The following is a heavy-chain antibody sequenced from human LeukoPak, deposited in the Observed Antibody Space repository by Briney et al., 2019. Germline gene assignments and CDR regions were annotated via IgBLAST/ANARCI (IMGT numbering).Heavy chain of an antibody. Sequence: SGTLSLTCAVSGGSISSSNWWSWVRQPPGKGLEWIGEIYHSGSTNYNPSLKSRVTISVDKSKNQFSLKLSSVTAADTAVYYCARDSRRHYDILTGYSLNWFDPWGQGTLVTVSS. CDR3: ARDSRRHYDILTGYSLNWFDP. CDR2: IYHSGST. V-gene: IGHV4-4*02. CDR1: GGSISSSNW. J-gene: IGHJ5*02. D-gene: IGHD3-9*01.